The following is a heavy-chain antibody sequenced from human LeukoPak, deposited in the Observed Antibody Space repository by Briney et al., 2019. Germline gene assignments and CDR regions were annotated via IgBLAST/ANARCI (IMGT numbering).Heavy chain of an antibody. Sequence: ASVKVSCKASGYTFTGYYMHWVRQAPGQGLEWMGRINPNSGGTNYAQKFQGRVTMTRDTSISTAYMELSRLRSDDTAVYYCLFYCSGGSATDCRGQGTLVTVSS. CDR1: GYTFTGYY. V-gene: IGHV1-2*06. CDR2: INPNSGGT. CDR3: LFYCSGGSATDC. D-gene: IGHD2-15*01. J-gene: IGHJ4*02.